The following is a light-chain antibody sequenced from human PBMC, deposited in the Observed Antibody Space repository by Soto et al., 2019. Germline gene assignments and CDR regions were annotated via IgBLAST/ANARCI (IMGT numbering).Light chain of an antibody. CDR3: QQYYQWPT. Sequence: IVMTQSPATLSVSPGERATLSCRASQSVSTNLAWYQRRPGQAPRLLIYGASTRATGIPARFSGIGSGTEFTLTISSLQSEDFVVYYCQQYYQWPTFGGGTQVEIK. CDR2: GAS. CDR1: QSVSTN. V-gene: IGKV3-15*01. J-gene: IGKJ4*01.